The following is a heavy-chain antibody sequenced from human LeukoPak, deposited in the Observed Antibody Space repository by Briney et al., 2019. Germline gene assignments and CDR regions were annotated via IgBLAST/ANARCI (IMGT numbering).Heavy chain of an antibody. CDR3: ARGGYDFWSGYYGNGFDP. CDR1: GYSFTRYA. CDR2: MNPNSGNT. V-gene: IGHV1-8*01. D-gene: IGHD3-3*01. Sequence: ASVKVSCKASGYSFTRYAINWVRQATGQGREWMGWMNPNSGNTGYAQKFQGRVTMTRNTSISTAYMELSSLRSEDTAVYYCARGGYDFWSGYYGNGFDPWGWGTLVTVSS. J-gene: IGHJ5*02.